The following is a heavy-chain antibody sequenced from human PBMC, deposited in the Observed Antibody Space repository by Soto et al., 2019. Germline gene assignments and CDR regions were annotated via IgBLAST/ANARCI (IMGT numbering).Heavy chain of an antibody. CDR2: TSNSGST. D-gene: IGHD2-2*01. V-gene: IGHV4-31*03. CDR3: ARGGGSTKVDY. J-gene: IGHJ4*02. Sequence: QVQLQESGPGLVKPSQTLSLTCTVSGGSITSSGYYWSWIRQQPGEGLEWIGFTSNSGSTSYNPSLKSRVTISVDTSSNPFSLNLKSVTAADTAVYYCARGGGSTKVDYWGQGTLVTVSP. CDR1: GGSITSSGYY.